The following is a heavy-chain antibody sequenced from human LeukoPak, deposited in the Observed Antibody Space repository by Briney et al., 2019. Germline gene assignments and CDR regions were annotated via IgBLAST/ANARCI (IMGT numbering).Heavy chain of an antibody. J-gene: IGHJ3*02. V-gene: IGHV4-4*07. D-gene: IGHD2-2*01. CDR1: GAFSTNYF. CDR2: INTSGDT. Sequence: SETLSLTCSVSGAFSTNYFWSWIRQPAGKGLQWIGRINTSGDTYYNPSLKSRVTMSVDTSKKQFSLNLISMAAADTAVYYCARTLLPATMGAFDIWGQGTMVTVSS. CDR3: ARTLLPATMGAFDI.